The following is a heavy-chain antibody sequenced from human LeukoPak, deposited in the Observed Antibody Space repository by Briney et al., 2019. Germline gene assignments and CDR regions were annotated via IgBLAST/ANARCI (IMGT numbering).Heavy chain of an antibody. J-gene: IGHJ5*02. CDR1: GGSISSSNW. D-gene: IGHD2-15*01. CDR3: ARDSSTYCSGGSCYPTDWFDP. V-gene: IGHV4-4*02. Sequence: PSQTLSLTCAVSGGSISSSNWWSWVRQPPGKGLEWIGEIYHSGSTNYNPSLKSRVTISVDKSKNQFSLKLSSVTAADTAVYYCARDSSTYCSGGSCYPTDWFDPWGQGTLVTVSS. CDR2: IYHSGST.